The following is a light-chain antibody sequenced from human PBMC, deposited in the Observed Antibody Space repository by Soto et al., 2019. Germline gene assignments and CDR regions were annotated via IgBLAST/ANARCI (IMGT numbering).Light chain of an antibody. Sequence: EIVMTQSPATLSVSPGERATLSCRASQSVSSNLAWYQQKPGQAPRLLIYGASTRATGIPARFSGSGSGTEFNLTISSLQSEDFGVYYCQQYNNWPYNFGQGTKLEIK. CDR1: QSVSSN. CDR3: QQYNNWPYN. J-gene: IGKJ2*01. CDR2: GAS. V-gene: IGKV3-15*01.